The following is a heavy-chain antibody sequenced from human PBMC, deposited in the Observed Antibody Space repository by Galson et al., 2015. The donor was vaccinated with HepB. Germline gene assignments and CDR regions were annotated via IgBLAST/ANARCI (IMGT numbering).Heavy chain of an antibody. Sequence: SLRLSCAASGFTFSSYGMHWVRQAPGKGLEWVAVISYDGSNKYYADSVKGRFTIPRDNSKNTLYLQMNSLRAEDTAVYYCAKVGRGSSGYYSYFDYWGQGTLVTVSS. J-gene: IGHJ4*02. CDR1: GFTFSSYG. CDR3: AKVGRGSSGYYSYFDY. D-gene: IGHD3-22*01. CDR2: ISYDGSNK. V-gene: IGHV3-30*18.